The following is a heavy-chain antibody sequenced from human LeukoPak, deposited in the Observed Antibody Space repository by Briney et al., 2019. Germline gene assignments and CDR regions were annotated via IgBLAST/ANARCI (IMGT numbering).Heavy chain of an antibody. V-gene: IGHV4-39*01. CDR1: GGSISNSDYY. CDR3: ARRMAAMFAFDI. J-gene: IGHJ3*02. Sequence: PSETLSLTSTLSGGSISNSDYYWGWIRQPPGRGLVWIGSVYYSGSTYYNPSLKSRVTISVDTSKNQCTLRLCSVTAADTAVYYCARRMAAMFAFDICGQGTMVTVSS. D-gene: IGHD5-24*01. CDR2: VYYSGST.